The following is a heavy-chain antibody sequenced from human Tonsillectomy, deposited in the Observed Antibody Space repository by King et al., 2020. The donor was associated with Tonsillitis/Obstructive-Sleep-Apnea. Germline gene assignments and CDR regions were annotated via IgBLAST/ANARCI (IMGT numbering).Heavy chain of an antibody. Sequence: VQLVESGGGLVKPGRSLRLSCSASGFTFGDHALSWFRQAPGKGLEWVGFIRSKAYGGTTEYAASVKGRFTISRDDSKSIAYLQMDSLKTEDTAVYYCTMGLYRGRYLFDHWGQGTLVTVSS. CDR1: GFTFGDHA. CDR2: IRSKAYGGTT. J-gene: IGHJ4*02. D-gene: IGHD1-26*01. CDR3: TMGLYRGRYLFDH. V-gene: IGHV3-49*05.